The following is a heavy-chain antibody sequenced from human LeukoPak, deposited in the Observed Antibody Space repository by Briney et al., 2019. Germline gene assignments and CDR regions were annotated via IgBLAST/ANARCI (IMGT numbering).Heavy chain of an antibody. CDR1: GYTFTGYY. D-gene: IGHD5-18*01. CDR3: ARELGYSYGHGYFDY. V-gene: IGHV1-2*04. J-gene: IGHJ4*02. Sequence: ASVKVSCKASGYTFTGYYMHWVRQAPGQGLEWMGWINPNSGGTSYAQKLQGWVTMTRDTSISTAYMELSRLRSDDTAVYYCARELGYSYGHGYFDYWGQGTLVTVSS. CDR2: INPNSGGT.